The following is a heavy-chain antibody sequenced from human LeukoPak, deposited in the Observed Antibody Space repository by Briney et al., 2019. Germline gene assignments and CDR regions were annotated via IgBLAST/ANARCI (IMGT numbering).Heavy chain of an antibody. CDR3: ARLGGKRDVDSFYNAMDV. CDR2: IYYSGST. J-gene: IGHJ6*02. CDR1: GGSIGSYY. V-gene: IGHV4-59*03. D-gene: IGHD1-14*01. Sequence: SETPSLTCIVSGGSIGSYYWTWIRQPPGNRLEWIGDIYYSGSTNYNPSLKSRLTISVDTSKNQFSLKLSSVTAADTAVYYCARLGGKRDVDSFYNAMDVWGQGTTVTVSS.